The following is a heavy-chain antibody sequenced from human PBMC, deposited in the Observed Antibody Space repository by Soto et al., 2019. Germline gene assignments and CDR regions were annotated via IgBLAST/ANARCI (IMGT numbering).Heavy chain of an antibody. CDR1: GFNFRIYA. CDR2: MIGDGTSW. CDR3: AKDLRPDGRYDLDD. V-gene: IGHV3-23*01. J-gene: IGHJ4*02. Sequence: EVQLLESGGGLAQAGGSLRLSCAASGFNFRIYAMNWVRQAPGKGLEWVSVMIGDGTSWDYADSVRGRFTISRDNSKNRLYLQMNSLRAEDTAVYYCAKDLRPDGRYDLDDWGQGTLVTVSS. D-gene: IGHD1-26*01.